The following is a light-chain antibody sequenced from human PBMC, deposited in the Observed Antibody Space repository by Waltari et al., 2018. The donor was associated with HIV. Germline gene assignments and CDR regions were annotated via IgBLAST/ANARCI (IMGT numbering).Light chain of an antibody. Sequence: SVLPPPPSLSDHPRHMVTISCSGRHSTIGHTPLHCYQQLPGKDPKLRIYYNDLLPSGVSDRFSGSRSGTSASLAISGLQSEDEAHYYCASWDDRLNGWVFGGGTQLTVL. CDR3: ASWDDRLNGWV. J-gene: IGLJ3*02. CDR2: YND. V-gene: IGLV1-36*01. CDR1: HSTIGHTP.